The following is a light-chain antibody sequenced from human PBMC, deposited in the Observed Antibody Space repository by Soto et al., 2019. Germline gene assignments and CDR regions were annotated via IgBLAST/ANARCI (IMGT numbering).Light chain of an antibody. J-gene: IGKJ1*01. CDR3: QQYSRSLWT. Sequence: DIQMTQSPSTLSASVGDRVTITCRASQSIGDWLAWYQQKPGKAPYLLIYDASILQNGVPSRFSGSGSGTEFTLTITSLQPDDLATYYCQQYSRSLWTFGQGTKVDIK. V-gene: IGKV1-5*01. CDR2: DAS. CDR1: QSIGDW.